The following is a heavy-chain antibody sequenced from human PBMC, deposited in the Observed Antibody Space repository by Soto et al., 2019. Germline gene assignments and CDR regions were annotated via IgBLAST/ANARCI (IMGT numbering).Heavy chain of an antibody. CDR3: ARDWAPEDIVGVPAAMGLGGMDV. CDR2: IIPIFGTA. J-gene: IGHJ6*02. Sequence: QVQLVQSGAEVKKPGSSVKVSCKASGGTFSSYAISWVRQAPGQGLEWMGGIIPIFGTANYAQKFQGRVTITADKSTSTAYMELGSLRSEDTAVYYCARDWAPEDIVGVPAAMGLGGMDVWGQGTTVTVSS. V-gene: IGHV1-69*06. CDR1: GGTFSSYA. D-gene: IGHD2-2*01.